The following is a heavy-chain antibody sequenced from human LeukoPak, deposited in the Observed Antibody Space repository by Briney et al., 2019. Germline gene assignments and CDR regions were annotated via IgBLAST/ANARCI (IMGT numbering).Heavy chain of an antibody. D-gene: IGHD2-2*01. CDR2: IWYDGSNK. V-gene: IGHV3-33*08. Sequence: GGSRRLSCATSGFTFSSYGMHWVRQAPGKGLEGVGLIWYDGSNKYYADSVKGRFPISRDNSNNTLYLKMNSLRAEDTAVYYCARVSCSSSRWSLPYYWGQGTLVTVFS. CDR3: ARVSCSSSRWSLPYY. J-gene: IGHJ4*02. CDR1: GFTFSSYG.